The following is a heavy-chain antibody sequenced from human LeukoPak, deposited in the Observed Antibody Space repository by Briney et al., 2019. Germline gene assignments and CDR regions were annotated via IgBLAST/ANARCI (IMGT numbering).Heavy chain of an antibody. Sequence: PSETLSLTCTVSGGSISSYYWSWIRQPPGKGLEWIGCIYYSGSTNYNPSLKSRVTISVDTSKNQFSLKLSSVTAADTAVYYCARGTTISVAGSQFDPWGQGTLVTVSS. D-gene: IGHD6-19*01. CDR2: IYYSGST. J-gene: IGHJ5*02. CDR3: ARGTTISVAGSQFDP. V-gene: IGHV4-59*01. CDR1: GGSISSYY.